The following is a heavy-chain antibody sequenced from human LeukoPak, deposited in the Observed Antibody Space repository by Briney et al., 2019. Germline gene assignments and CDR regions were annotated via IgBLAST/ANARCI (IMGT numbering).Heavy chain of an antibody. V-gene: IGHV4-38-2*02. Sequence: SETLSLTCTVSVYSFRSGYGYYWRRTPQPPGKGIEWIGNIYHSGSTNYNPPLKSRVTISVDTSKNQFSLKLSSVTAVDTAVYYCASSRELLLSYWGQGTLVTVSS. J-gene: IGHJ4*02. CDR3: ASSRELLLSY. CDR2: IYHSGST. D-gene: IGHD1-26*01. CDR1: VYSFRSGYGYY.